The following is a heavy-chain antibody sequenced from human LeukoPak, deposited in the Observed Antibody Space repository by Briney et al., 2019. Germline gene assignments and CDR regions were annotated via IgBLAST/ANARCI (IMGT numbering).Heavy chain of an antibody. CDR1: GFTFSSYA. CDR2: ISGSGGST. CDR3: AKAQRITMVRGVPFDY. Sequence: GGSMRLSCAASGFTFSSYAMSWVRQAPGKGLEWVSAISGSGGSTYYADSVKGRFTISRDNSKNTLYLQMKSLRAEDTAVYYCAKAQRITMVRGVPFDYWGQGTLVTVSS. V-gene: IGHV3-23*01. J-gene: IGHJ4*02. D-gene: IGHD3-10*01.